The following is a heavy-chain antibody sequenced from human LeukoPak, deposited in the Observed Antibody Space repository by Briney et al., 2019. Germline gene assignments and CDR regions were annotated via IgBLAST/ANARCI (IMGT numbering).Heavy chain of an antibody. D-gene: IGHD3-22*01. J-gene: IGHJ4*02. Sequence: SETLSLTCTVSGGSISSYYWSWIRQPPGKGLEWIGYIYYSGSTNYNPSLKSRVTITVDTSKNQFSLKLSSVTAADTAAYYCARGPDSSGYYFFDYWGQGTLVTVSS. CDR3: ARGPDSSGYYFFDY. CDR2: IYYSGST. V-gene: IGHV4-59*01. CDR1: GGSISSYY.